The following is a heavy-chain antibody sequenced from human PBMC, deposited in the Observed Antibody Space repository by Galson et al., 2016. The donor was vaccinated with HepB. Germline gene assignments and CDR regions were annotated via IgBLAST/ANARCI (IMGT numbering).Heavy chain of an antibody. V-gene: IGHV5-51*01. CDR3: ARRLVRGLSAYFDY. J-gene: IGHJ4*02. Sequence: QSGAEVKKPGESLKISCQASGYSFYNYWIDWVRQVPGKGLERMGSIYPDDSDNTYRPSSQGQVTISADKSISTAYLHWSSLKASDTAIYYCARRLVRGLSAYFDYWGQGTLVTVSS. CDR1: GYSFYNYW. D-gene: IGHD3-10*01. CDR2: IYPDDSDN.